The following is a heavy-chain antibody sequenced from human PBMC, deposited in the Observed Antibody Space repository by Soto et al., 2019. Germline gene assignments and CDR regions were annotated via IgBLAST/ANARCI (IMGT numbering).Heavy chain of an antibody. Sequence: ETLSLTCTVSGGSVSSGSFYWSWIRQPPGKGLEWIGYIYYSGSTNYNPSLKSRVTISVDTSKNQFSLKLSSVTAADTAVYYCARDFWSGYYNGFDPWGQGTLVTVSS. D-gene: IGHD3-3*01. CDR2: IYYSGST. J-gene: IGHJ5*02. V-gene: IGHV4-61*01. CDR1: GGSVSSGSFY. CDR3: ARDFWSGYYNGFDP.